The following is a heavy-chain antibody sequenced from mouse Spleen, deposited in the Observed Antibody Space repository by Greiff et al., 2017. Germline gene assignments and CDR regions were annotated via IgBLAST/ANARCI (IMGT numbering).Heavy chain of an antibody. J-gene: IGHJ2*01. D-gene: IGHD2-2*01. Sequence: DVKLVESGGGLVQPGGSLKLSCATSGFTFSDYYMYWVRQTPEKRLEWVAYISNGGGSTYYPDTVKGRFTISRDNAKNTLYLQMSRLKSEDTAMYYCARHVDDGYDTLDYWGQGTTLTVSS. CDR1: GFTFSDYY. CDR2: ISNGGGST. V-gene: IGHV5-12*02. CDR3: ARHVDDGYDTLDY.